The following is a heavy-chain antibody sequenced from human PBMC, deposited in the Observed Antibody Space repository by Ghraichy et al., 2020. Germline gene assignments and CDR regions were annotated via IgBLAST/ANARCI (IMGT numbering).Heavy chain of an antibody. CDR1: GYTFTSYG. V-gene: IGHV1-18*01. CDR2: ISAYNGNT. D-gene: IGHD3-22*01. J-gene: IGHJ4*02. CDR3: ASGYDSSGYYYL. Sequence: ASVQVSCKASGYTFTSYGISWVRQAPGQGLEWMGWISAYNGNTNYAQKLQGRVTMTTDTSTSTTYMELRSLRSDDTAVYYCASGYDSSGYYYLWGQGTLVTVSS.